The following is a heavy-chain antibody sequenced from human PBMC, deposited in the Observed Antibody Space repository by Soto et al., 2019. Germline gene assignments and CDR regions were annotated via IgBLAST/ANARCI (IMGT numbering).Heavy chain of an antibody. V-gene: IGHV1-69*01. CDR2: IIPFFKGT. CDR1: GGAFGGHA. CDR3: ARDVPLNYYDGTYSYYALDV. J-gene: IGHJ6*02. Sequence: SVKGSCKASGGAFGGHAISWWRQAPGQGLEWMGQIIPFFKGTKYAQKFQCRVTITADDSTSTAYMDLSSLTSEDTAVYYCARDVPLNYYDGTYSYYALDVWGQGTTVTVSS. D-gene: IGHD3-16*01.